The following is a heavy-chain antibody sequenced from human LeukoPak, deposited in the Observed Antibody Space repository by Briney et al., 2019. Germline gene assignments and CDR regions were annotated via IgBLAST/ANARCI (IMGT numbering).Heavy chain of an antibody. Sequence: GGSLRLSCAASGFTLTTYWMHWVRQAPGKGLVWVSRIKSDGISTSYADSVKGRFTISRDNAKNTLYLQMNSLRAEDTAVYYCARDVAPLDWLDVRGQGTTVTVSS. CDR2: IKSDGIST. V-gene: IGHV3-74*01. CDR1: GFTLTTYW. CDR3: ARDVAPLDWLDV. D-gene: IGHD3-9*01. J-gene: IGHJ6*02.